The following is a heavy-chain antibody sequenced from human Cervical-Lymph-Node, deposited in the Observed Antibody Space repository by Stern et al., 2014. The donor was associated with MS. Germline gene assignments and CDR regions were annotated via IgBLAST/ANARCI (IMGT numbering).Heavy chain of an antibody. CDR1: G. J-gene: IGHJ4*02. CDR2: ISNDGSNK. Sequence: VQLVESGGGVVQPGGSLRLSCATSGVRQAPGKGLEWVAFISNDGSNKYYADSLKDRFIVSRDYSKKTLNLQINSLRREDTAVYYCALPGHFYTNAPDYWGQGTLVTVSS. V-gene: IGHV3-30*03. CDR3: ALPGHFYTNAPDY. D-gene: IGHD2-8*01.